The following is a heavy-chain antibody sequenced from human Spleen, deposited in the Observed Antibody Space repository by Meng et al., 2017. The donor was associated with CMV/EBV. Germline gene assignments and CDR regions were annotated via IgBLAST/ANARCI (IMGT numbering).Heavy chain of an antibody. J-gene: IGHJ5*02. CDR3: ARGRLIMFGGVIAMSWFDP. CDR2: IYHSGST. CDR1: GYSISSGYY. V-gene: IGHV4-38-2*02. Sequence: SETLSLTCTVSGYSISSGYYWGWVRQPPGKGLEWIGSIYHSGSTYYNPSLKSRVTISVDTSKNQFSLKLSSVTAADTAVYYCARGRLIMFGGVIAMSWFDPWGQGTLVTVSS. D-gene: IGHD3-16*02.